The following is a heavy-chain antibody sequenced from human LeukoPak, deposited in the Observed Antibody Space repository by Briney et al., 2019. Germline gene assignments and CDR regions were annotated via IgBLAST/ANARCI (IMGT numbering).Heavy chain of an antibody. J-gene: IGHJ4*02. CDR2: INHSGSS. V-gene: IGHV4-34*01. CDR3: ARRPKDLIVVVAARGTFDN. Sequence: APLSLPCAVYGGSFSGYYWSWIRQPPGKGLEWIGEINHSGSSNYNPSLKSRVTISVDTSKNQFSLKLSSVTAADTAVYYCARRPKDLIVVVAARGTFDNWGQGILVTVSS. CDR1: GGSFSGYY. D-gene: IGHD2-15*01.